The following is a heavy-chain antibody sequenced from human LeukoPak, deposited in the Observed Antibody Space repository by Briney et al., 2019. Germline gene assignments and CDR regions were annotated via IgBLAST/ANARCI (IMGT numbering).Heavy chain of an antibody. Sequence: GGSLRLSCAASGFTFSSYWMSWVRQAPGKGLEWVANIKQDGSEKYYVDSVRGRFTISRDNAKNSLYLQMNSLRAEDTAVYYCARELVEQYFDYWGRGTLVTVSS. CDR3: ARELVEQYFDY. D-gene: IGHD2-15*01. J-gene: IGHJ4*02. CDR1: GFTFSSYW. CDR2: IKQDGSEK. V-gene: IGHV3-7*03.